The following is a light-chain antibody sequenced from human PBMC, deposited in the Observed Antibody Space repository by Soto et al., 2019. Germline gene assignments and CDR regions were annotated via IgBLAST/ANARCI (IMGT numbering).Light chain of an antibody. V-gene: IGKV1-5*03. CDR1: QSISSW. J-gene: IGKJ2*01. CDR3: QQYNSYPYT. Sequence: DIQMTQSPSTLSASVGDRVTITCWASQSISSWLAWYQQKAGKAPKLLIYTASSLESGVPSRFSGSGSGTEFTLTISSLQPDDFATYYCQQYNSYPYTFGQGTKLEIK. CDR2: TAS.